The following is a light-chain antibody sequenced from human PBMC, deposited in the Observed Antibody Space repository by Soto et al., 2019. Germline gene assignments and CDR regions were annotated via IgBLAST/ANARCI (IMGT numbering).Light chain of an antibody. CDR1: QSVSNNY. V-gene: IGKV3-11*01. CDR2: DAS. CDR3: QQHSNWPPIT. J-gene: IGKJ5*01. Sequence: EIVLTQSPGTLSLSPGERATLSCRASQSVSNNYLAWYQQKPGQAPRLLIYDASDRATGIPGRFSGSGSGTDFTLTISSLEPEAFAVYYCQQHSNWPPITFGQGTRLEIK.